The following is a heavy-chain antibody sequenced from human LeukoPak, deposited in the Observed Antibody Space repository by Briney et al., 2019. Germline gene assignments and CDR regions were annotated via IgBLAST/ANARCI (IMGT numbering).Heavy chain of an antibody. Sequence: SETLSLTCTVSGGSISSGDYYRSWIRQPPGKGLEWIGYIYYSGSTYYNPSLKSRVTISVDTSKNQFSLKLSSVTAADTAVYYCARAVVWFGEAYYFDYWGQGTLVTVSS. J-gene: IGHJ4*02. V-gene: IGHV4-30-4*01. CDR3: ARAVVWFGEAYYFDY. CDR2: IYYSGST. D-gene: IGHD3-10*01. CDR1: GGSISSGDYY.